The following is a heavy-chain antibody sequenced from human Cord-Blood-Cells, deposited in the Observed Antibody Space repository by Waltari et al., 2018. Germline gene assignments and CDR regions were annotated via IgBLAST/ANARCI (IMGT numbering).Heavy chain of an antibody. CDR1: GYTFTGYY. Sequence: QVQLVQSGAEVKKPGASVKVSCKASGYTFTGYYMHWVRQAPGQGLEWMGWINPNRGGTNYAQKFQGRVTMTRDTSISTAYMELSRLRSDDTAVYYCARDEAGDNWFDPWGQGTLVTVSS. J-gene: IGHJ5*02. CDR2: INPNRGGT. D-gene: IGHD6-19*01. CDR3: ARDEAGDNWFDP. V-gene: IGHV1-2*02.